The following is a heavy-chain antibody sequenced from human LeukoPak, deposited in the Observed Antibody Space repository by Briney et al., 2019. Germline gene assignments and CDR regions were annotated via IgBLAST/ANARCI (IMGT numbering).Heavy chain of an antibody. CDR2: IYYSGNT. CDR3: ARDPYCSGGSCYLNWFDP. Sequence: LETLSLTCTVSGDSISTYYWSWIRQPPGKGLEWIGYIYYSGNTNYNPSLKSRVTISADTSKNQFSLKLNSVTAADTAVYYCARDPYCSGGSCYLNWFDPWGQGTLVTVSS. D-gene: IGHD2-15*01. CDR1: GDSISTYY. V-gene: IGHV4-59*12. J-gene: IGHJ5*02.